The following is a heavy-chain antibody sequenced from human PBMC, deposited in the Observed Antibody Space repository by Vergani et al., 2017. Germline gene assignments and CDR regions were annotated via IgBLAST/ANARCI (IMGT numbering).Heavy chain of an antibody. J-gene: IGHJ1*01. V-gene: IGHV3-9*01. CDR1: GFTFDDYA. Sequence: EVQLVESGGGLVQPGRSLRLSCAASGFTFDDYAMHWVRQAPGKGLEWVSGISWNSGSIGYADSVKGRFTISRDNAKNSLYLQMNSLRAEDTALYYCTTGYCSSTSCPLPEYFQHWGQGTLVTVSS. D-gene: IGHD2-2*01. CDR2: ISWNSGSI. CDR3: TTGYCSSTSCPLPEYFQH.